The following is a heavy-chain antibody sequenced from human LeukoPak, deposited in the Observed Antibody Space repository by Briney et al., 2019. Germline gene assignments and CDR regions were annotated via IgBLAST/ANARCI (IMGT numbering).Heavy chain of an antibody. Sequence: GGSLRLSCAVSGFTFSSYAMSWVRQAPGKGLEWVSGISDSGDITYYADSVKGRFTISRDNSKNTLYVQMNSLRVEDTAVYFCAKDRRGGSYYAATLDIWGPGTMVTVSS. CDR1: GFTFSSYA. D-gene: IGHD1-26*01. CDR2: ISDSGDIT. J-gene: IGHJ3*02. CDR3: AKDRRGGSYYAATLDI. V-gene: IGHV3-23*01.